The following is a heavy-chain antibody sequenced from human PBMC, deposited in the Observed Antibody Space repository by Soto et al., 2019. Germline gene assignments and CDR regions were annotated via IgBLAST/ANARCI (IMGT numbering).Heavy chain of an antibody. D-gene: IGHD2-15*01. Sequence: QVQLVESGGGVVQPEKSLRLSCAASGFTFSSYGMHWVRQAPGKGLEWVALISYHGSNKYYADSVEGRFTISRDNSKNTLYLQMNSLRAEDTDIYYCAKSTATLGYCSVGRCPFDNWGQGTLVTVSS. J-gene: IGHJ4*02. CDR1: GFTFSSYG. V-gene: IGHV3-30*18. CDR3: AKSTATLGYCSVGRCPFDN. CDR2: ISYHGSNK.